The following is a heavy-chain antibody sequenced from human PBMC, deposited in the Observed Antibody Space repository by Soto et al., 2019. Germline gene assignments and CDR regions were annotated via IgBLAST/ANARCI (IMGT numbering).Heavy chain of an antibody. CDR1: GFTFNNYA. CDR2: ISDSGSRT. CDR3: AKDKGYYDFWSGYSGMDV. D-gene: IGHD3-3*01. Sequence: PGGALRRSGAASGFTFNNYAMSWVRQAPGKGLEWVSVISDSGSRTYYADSVKGRFSISRDNSKNTLYLQMNSLRAEDTAVYYCAKDKGYYDFWSGYSGMDVWGKGTTVTVSS. V-gene: IGHV3-23*01. J-gene: IGHJ6*04.